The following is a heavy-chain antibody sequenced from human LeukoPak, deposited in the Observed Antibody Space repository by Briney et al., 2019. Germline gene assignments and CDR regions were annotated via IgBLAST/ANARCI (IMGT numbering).Heavy chain of an antibody. D-gene: IGHD3-22*01. J-gene: IGHJ4*02. V-gene: IGHV3-48*01. Sequence: GGSLRLSCAASGFTFSSYEMNWVRQAPGKGLEWVSYISSSSSTIYYADSVKGRFTISRDNAKNSLYLQMNSLRAEVTAVYYCASDVYYDSSGYFGPFDYWGQGTLVTVSS. CDR2: ISSSSSTI. CDR1: GFTFSSYE. CDR3: ASDVYYDSSGYFGPFDY.